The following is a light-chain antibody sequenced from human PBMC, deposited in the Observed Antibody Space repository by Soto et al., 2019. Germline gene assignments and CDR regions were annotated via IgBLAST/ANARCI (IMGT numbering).Light chain of an antibody. CDR3: SSYTITSTVV. CDR2: DVS. V-gene: IGLV2-14*01. CDR1: SSDIAVYSY. J-gene: IGLJ2*01. Sequence: QSALTQPASVSGSPGQSITISCTGTSSDIAVYSYVSWFQQHPGKAPKLIIYDVSNRPSGVSSRFSGSKSGNTASLTISGLQAEDESDYYCSSYTITSTVVFGGGTTLTVL.